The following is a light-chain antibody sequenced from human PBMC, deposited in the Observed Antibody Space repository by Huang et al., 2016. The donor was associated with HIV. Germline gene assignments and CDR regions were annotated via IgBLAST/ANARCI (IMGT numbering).Light chain of an antibody. CDR1: QNLNSD. J-gene: IGKJ4*01. CDR3: QQYKDWPLT. V-gene: IGKV3-15*01. Sequence: EIVMTQSPATLSVAPGERVTLSCRASQNLNSDLAWYQQKPGQAPRLLRYDASTRATGFPAGFSGSGSGTEFTLTISSLQSEDFAVYYCQQYKDWPLTFGGGTKVEIK. CDR2: DAS.